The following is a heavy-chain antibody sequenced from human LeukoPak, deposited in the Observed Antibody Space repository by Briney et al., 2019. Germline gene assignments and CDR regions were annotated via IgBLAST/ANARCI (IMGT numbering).Heavy chain of an antibody. CDR1: GGSISSYY. Sequence: SETLSLTCTVSGGSISSYYWSWIRQPPGKGLEWIGYIYYTGSTNYSPSLKSRVTISVDTSKNHFSLKLSSVTAADTAVYYCARESGSYSNWGQGTLVTVSS. J-gene: IGHJ4*02. V-gene: IGHV4-59*12. CDR3: ARESGSYSN. CDR2: IYYTGST. D-gene: IGHD1-26*01.